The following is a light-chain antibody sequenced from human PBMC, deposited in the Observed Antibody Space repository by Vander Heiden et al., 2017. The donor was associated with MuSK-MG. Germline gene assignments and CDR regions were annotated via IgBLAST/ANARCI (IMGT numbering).Light chain of an antibody. CDR3: CSYAGSSKFVV. Sequence: QYALAQPPAVSGTPEQSNTIPCKGTSSDVGSYNLVSWYQQYPVKAPKLMTYEVTKRPSGVSNRFSGSKSGNTASLTISGLQNQDEAHYYCCSYAGSSKFVVLGGGTKLTVL. J-gene: IGLJ2*01. CDR1: SSDVGSYNL. CDR2: EVT. V-gene: IGLV2-23*02.